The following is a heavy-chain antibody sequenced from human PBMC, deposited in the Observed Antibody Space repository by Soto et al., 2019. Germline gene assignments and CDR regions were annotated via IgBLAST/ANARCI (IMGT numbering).Heavy chain of an antibody. D-gene: IGHD2-21*02. CDR3: ARVSCGGDCYFNWFDT. Sequence: ASVKVSCKASGYTFTSYGISWVRQAPGQGLEWMGWISAYNGNTNYAQKLQGRVTMTTDTSTSTAYMELRSLRSDDTAVYYCARVSCGGDCYFNWFDTWGQGTLVTVSS. V-gene: IGHV1-18*04. CDR1: GYTFTSYG. CDR2: ISAYNGNT. J-gene: IGHJ5*02.